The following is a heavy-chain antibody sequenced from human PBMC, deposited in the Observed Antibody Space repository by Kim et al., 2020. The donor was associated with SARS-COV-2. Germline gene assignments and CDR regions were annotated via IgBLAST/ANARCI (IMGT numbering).Heavy chain of an antibody. CDR3: ARDLPYCSGGSCYEGAFDI. J-gene: IGHJ3*02. V-gene: IGHV3-11*06. D-gene: IGHD2-15*01. Sequence: RFTISRDNAKNSLYLQMNSLRAEDTAVYYCARDLPYCSGGSCYEGAFDIWGQGTMVTVSS.